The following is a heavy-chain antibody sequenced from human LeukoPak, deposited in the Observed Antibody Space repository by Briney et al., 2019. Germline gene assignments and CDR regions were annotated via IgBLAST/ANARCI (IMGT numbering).Heavy chain of an antibody. Sequence: PGGSLRLSCAASGFTFSTYSMNWVRQTPGKGLDWVSSIGASGSHIYYADSVKGRFTISRDNAKNSLYLQVNSLRAEDTAVYYCARVGRGGTREDTFDIWGRGTMVTVSS. D-gene: IGHD3-16*01. J-gene: IGHJ3*02. CDR1: GFTFSTYS. V-gene: IGHV3-21*01. CDR2: IGASGSHI. CDR3: ARVGRGGTREDTFDI.